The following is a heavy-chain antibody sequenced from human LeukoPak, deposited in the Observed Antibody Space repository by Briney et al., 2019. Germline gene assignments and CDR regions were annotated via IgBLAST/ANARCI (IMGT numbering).Heavy chain of an antibody. V-gene: IGHV3-7*01. D-gene: IGHD6-13*01. CDR2: TKQDGSEK. CDR1: GFTFSNYW. Sequence: GGSLRLSCAASGFTFSNYWMSWVRQAPGKGLKWVANTKQDGSEKYYVDSVKGRFTISKDNAKNSLYLQMNSLRAEDTAVYYCARDSIRGRPLVAFDIWGQGTMVTVSS. CDR3: ARDSIRGRPLVAFDI. J-gene: IGHJ3*02.